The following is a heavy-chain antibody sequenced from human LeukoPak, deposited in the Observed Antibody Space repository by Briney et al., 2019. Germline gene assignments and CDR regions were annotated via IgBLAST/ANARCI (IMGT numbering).Heavy chain of an antibody. CDR2: IYSGGST. CDR1: GFTVSSNY. Sequence: PGGSLRLSCAASGFTVSSNYMSWVRQAPGKGLEWVSVIYSGGSTYYADSVKGRFTLSRDNSKNTLYLQMNSLRAEDTAVYYCAREGSGNSFIGYWGQGTLVTVSS. D-gene: IGHD4-23*01. CDR3: AREGSGNSFIGY. V-gene: IGHV3-66*01. J-gene: IGHJ4*02.